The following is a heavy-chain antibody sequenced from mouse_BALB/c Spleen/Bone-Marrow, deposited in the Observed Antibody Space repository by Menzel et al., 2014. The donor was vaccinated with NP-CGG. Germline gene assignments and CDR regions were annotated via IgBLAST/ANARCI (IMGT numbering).Heavy chain of an antibody. CDR1: GYTFTGYW. CDR2: IYPSDSYT. CDR3: TRGTRYYFDY. D-gene: IGHD3-3*01. J-gene: IGHJ2*01. V-gene: IGHV1-69*02. Sequence: QVQLQQSGAELVRPGALVKLSCKASGYTFTGYWINWVKRRPGQGLEWIGNIYPSDSYTNYNQKFKDKATLTVDKSSSTAYMQLSSPTSEDSAVYYCTRGTRYYFDYWGQGTTLTVSS.